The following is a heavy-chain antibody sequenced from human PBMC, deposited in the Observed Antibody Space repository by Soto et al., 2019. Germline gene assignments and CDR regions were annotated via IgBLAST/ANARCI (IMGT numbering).Heavy chain of an antibody. D-gene: IGHD2-2*01. Sequence: GASVKVSCKASGGTFSSYAISWVRQAPGQGLEWMGGIIPIFGTANYAQKFQGRVTITADESTSTAYMELSSLRSEDTAVYYCARKYQMLFWDYYGMDVWGQGTTVTVSS. J-gene: IGHJ6*02. V-gene: IGHV1-69*13. CDR3: ARKYQMLFWDYYGMDV. CDR1: GGTFSSYA. CDR2: IIPIFGTA.